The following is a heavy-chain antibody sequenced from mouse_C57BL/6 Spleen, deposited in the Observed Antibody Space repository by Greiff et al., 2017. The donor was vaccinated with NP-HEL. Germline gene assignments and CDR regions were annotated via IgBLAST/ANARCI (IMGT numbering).Heavy chain of an antibody. V-gene: IGHV14-1*01. Sequence: VQLQQSGAELVRPGASVKLFCTASGFNIKDYYMHWVKQRPEQGLEWIGRIDPEDGDTEYAPKFQGKATMTADTSSNTAYLQLSSLTSEDTAVYYCTRGWLLPFDYWGQGTTLTVSS. D-gene: IGHD2-3*01. CDR2: IDPEDGDT. CDR3: TRGWLLPFDY. CDR1: GFNIKDYY. J-gene: IGHJ2*01.